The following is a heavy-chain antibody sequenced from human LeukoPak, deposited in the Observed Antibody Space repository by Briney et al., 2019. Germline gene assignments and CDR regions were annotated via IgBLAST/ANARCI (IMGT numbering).Heavy chain of an antibody. CDR1: GFTFSSYW. D-gene: IGHD3-10*01. CDR3: ARAVPEFGELGPLYGRGYYFDY. J-gene: IGHJ4*02. Sequence: PGGSLRLSCAASGFTFSSYWMSWVRQAPGKGLEWVANIKQDGSEKYYVDSVKGRFTISRDNAKNSLYLQMNSLRAEDTAVYYCARAVPEFGELGPLYGRGYYFDYWGQGTLVTVSS. V-gene: IGHV3-7*01. CDR2: IKQDGSEK.